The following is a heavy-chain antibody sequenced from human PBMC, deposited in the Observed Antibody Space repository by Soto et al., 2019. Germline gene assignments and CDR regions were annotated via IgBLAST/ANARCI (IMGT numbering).Heavy chain of an antibody. CDR1: GGSFSGYY. J-gene: IGHJ4*02. D-gene: IGHD4-17*01. CDR2: INHSGST. V-gene: IGHV4-34*01. Sequence: SETLSLTCAVYGGSFSGYYWSWIRQPPGKGLEWIGEINHSGSTNYNPSLKSRVTISVDTSKNQFSLKLSSVTAADTAVYYCARAYGSNVFDFWGQGTLVTVSP. CDR3: ARAYGSNVFDF.